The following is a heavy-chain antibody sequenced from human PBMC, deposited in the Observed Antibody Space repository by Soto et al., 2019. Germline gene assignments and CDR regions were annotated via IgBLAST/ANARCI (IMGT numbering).Heavy chain of an antibody. D-gene: IGHD3-22*01. J-gene: IGHJ6*02. CDR1: GFTFDDYG. V-gene: IGHV3-20*04. CDR3: ARLNYDSSGYYGIGYYYYYGMDV. Sequence: PGGSLRLSCAASGFTFDDYGMSWVRQAPGKGLEWVSGINWNGGSTGYADSVKGRFTISRDNAKNSLYLQMNSLRAEDTALYYCARLNYDSSGYYGIGYYYYYGMDVWGQGTTVTVSS. CDR2: INWNGGST.